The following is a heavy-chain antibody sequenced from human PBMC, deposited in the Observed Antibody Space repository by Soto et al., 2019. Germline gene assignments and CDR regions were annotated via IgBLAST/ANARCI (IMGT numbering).Heavy chain of an antibody. CDR1: GFSLSTSGGG. Sequence: SGLTWVNPTQPLTLTCTFSGFSLSTSGGGVGWIRQPPGKAREWRALIYWDDDQRYSPSLKSRLTITKDTSKNQVVLRMTNMDPVDTATYYCAHSHYYGSGSLIWFDPWGQGTLVTVS. V-gene: IGHV2-5*02. CDR2: IYWDDDQ. CDR3: AHSHYYGSGSLIWFDP. D-gene: IGHD3-10*01. J-gene: IGHJ5*02.